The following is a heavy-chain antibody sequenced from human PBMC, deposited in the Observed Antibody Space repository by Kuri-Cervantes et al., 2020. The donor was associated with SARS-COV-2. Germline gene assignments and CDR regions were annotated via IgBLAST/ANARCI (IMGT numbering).Heavy chain of an antibody. CDR3: ARGSETGPPNEAFEI. CDR1: GYTFTSYG. V-gene: IGHV1-18*01. D-gene: IGHD3-9*01. J-gene: IGHJ3*02. CDR2: ISAYNGNT. Sequence: ASVKVSCKASGYTFTSYGISWVRQAPGQGLEWMGWISAYNGNTNYAQKLQGRVTMTTDTSTSTAYMELRSLRSDDTAVYYCARGSETGPPNEAFEIWGQGTMVTVSS.